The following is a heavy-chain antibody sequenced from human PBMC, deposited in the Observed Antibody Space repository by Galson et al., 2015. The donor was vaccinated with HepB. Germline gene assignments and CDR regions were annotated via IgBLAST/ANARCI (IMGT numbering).Heavy chain of an antibody. V-gene: IGHV1-2*04. CDR3: ARGHLRGDILTGYYNYFDY. D-gene: IGHD3-9*01. CDR1: GYTLTSHA. Sequence: SVKVSRKASGYTLTSHAMHWARQAPGQRLEWMGWINPNSGGTNYAQKFQGWVTMTRDTSISTAYMELSRLRSDDTAVYYCARGHLRGDILTGYYNYFDYWGQGTLVTVSS. J-gene: IGHJ4*02. CDR2: INPNSGGT.